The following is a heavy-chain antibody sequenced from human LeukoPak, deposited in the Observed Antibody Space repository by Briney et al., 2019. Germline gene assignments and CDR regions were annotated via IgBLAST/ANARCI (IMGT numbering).Heavy chain of an antibody. CDR2: ITDSGDRT. J-gene: IGHJ4*02. CDR3: VRDYLATFSFDY. V-gene: IGHV3-64*02. CDR1: GFTFSREV. Sequence: PGGSLRLSCAGSGFTFSREVMHWVRQAPGKGLEHVSTITDSGDRTHYADSVKGRFTISRDNSKGTLFLQMDSLRAEDTVIYYCVRDYLATFSFDYWGQGTLVTVSS. D-gene: IGHD3-16*02.